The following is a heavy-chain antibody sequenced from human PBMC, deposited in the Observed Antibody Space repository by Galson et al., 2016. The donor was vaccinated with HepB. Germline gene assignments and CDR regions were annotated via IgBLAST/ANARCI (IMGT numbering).Heavy chain of an antibody. Sequence: QSGAEVKKPGESLKISCKGSGYSFTNYWVGWVRQMPGKGLEWMGIIHPGESDTRYSPSMEGQVTISADKSISTAYLQWSSLRASDSAIYYYASGTGTTRGDFYNAMDVWGQGTTVTVSS. D-gene: IGHD1-1*01. CDR1: GYSFTNYW. CDR3: ASGTGTTRGDFYNAMDV. V-gene: IGHV5-51*01. J-gene: IGHJ6*02. CDR2: IHPGESDT.